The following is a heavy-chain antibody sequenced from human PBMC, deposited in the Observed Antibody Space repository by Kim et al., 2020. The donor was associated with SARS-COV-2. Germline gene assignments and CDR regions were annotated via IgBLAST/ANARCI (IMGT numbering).Heavy chain of an antibody. D-gene: IGHD3-22*01. Sequence: QGRVTITRDTSASTAYMELSSLRSEDTAVYYCARVRGGPQGDSSGYPFDYWGQGTLVTVSS. J-gene: IGHJ4*02. V-gene: IGHV1-3*01. CDR3: ARVRGGPQGDSSGYPFDY.